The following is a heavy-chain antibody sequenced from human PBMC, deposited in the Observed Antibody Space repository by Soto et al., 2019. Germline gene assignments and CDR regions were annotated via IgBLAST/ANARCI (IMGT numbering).Heavy chain of an antibody. CDR1: GFTFSSYA. J-gene: IGHJ4*02. CDR2: ISGSGGST. CDR3: AKDLAYGSGSYYNY. V-gene: IGHV3-23*01. Sequence: GVSLRLSCAASGFTFSSYAMSWVRQAPGKGLEWVSAISGSGGSTYYADSVKGRFTISRDNPKNTLYLQMNSLRAEDTAVYYCAKDLAYGSGSYYNYWGQGTLVTVSS. D-gene: IGHD3-10*01.